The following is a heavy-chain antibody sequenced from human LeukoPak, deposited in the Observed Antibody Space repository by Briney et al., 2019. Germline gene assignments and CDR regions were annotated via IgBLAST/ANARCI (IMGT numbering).Heavy chain of an antibody. CDR3: ATDHCSSTSCYTRAFDI. V-gene: IGHV1-24*01. D-gene: IGHD2-2*02. CDR2: FDPEDGET. Sequence: ASVKVSCKVSGYTLTELSMHWVRQAPGKGLEWMGGFDPEDGETICAQKFQGRVTMTEDTSTDTAYMELSSLRSEDTAVYYCATDHCSSTSCYTRAFDIWGQGTMVTVSS. CDR1: GYTLTELS. J-gene: IGHJ3*02.